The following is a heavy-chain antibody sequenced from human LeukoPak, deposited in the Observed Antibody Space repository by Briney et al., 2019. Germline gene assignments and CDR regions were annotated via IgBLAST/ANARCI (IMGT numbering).Heavy chain of an antibody. CDR1: GFTFSSYA. V-gene: IGHV3-30-3*01. Sequence: GRSLRLSCAASGFTFSSYAMHWVRQAPGKGLEWVAVISYDGSNKYYADSVKGRFTISRDNSKNTLYLRMNSLRAEDTAVYYCARGGSGYDFDFWGQGTLVTVSS. CDR2: ISYDGSNK. D-gene: IGHD5-12*01. CDR3: ARGGSGYDFDF. J-gene: IGHJ4*02.